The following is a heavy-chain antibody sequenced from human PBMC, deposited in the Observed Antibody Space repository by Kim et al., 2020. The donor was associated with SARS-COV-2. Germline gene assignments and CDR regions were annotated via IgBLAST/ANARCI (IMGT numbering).Heavy chain of an antibody. CDR3: ASRVVSRSGLDS. V-gene: IGHV3-74*03. CDR2: T. J-gene: IGHJ4*02. Sequence: TTYAVSVKGRFTLSRDNARNTVYLQMSSLRDDDTALYFCASRVVSRSGLDSWGQGTLVTVSS. D-gene: IGHD2-8*02.